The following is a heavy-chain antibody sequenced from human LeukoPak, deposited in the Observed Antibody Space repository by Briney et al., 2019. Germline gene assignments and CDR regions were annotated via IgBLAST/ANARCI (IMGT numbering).Heavy chain of an antibody. CDR3: ARVGALSSSWLLY. D-gene: IGHD6-13*01. Sequence: LGGSLRLSCAASGFTFSSYEMNWVRQAPGKGLEWVSSISRSATTIYYADSVKGRFTISRDNAKNSLYLQMNSLRAEDTAVYFCARVGALSSSWLLYWGQGTLVTVSS. CDR1: GFTFSSYE. V-gene: IGHV3-48*03. J-gene: IGHJ4*02. CDR2: ISRSATTI.